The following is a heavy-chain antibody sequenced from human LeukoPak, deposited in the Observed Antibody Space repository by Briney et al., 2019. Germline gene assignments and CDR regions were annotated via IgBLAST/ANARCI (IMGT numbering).Heavy chain of an antibody. J-gene: IGHJ4*02. V-gene: IGHV3-64*03. CDR3: VRGRGYTGYDASLLDY. Sequence: GGSLRLSCSASGFTFSDNAIHWVRQAPGKGLEYVSVISDNGGSTYYVDSVKGRFTISRDNSKNTLYLQMSSLRAEDTAVYYCVRGRGYTGYDASLLDYWGQGTLVTVSS. CDR2: ISDNGGST. CDR1: GFTFSDNA. D-gene: IGHD5-12*01.